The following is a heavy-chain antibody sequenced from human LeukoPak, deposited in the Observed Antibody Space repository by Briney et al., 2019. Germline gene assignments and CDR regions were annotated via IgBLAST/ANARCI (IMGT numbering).Heavy chain of an antibody. CDR1: CGSISNYY. CDR3: ARHAAISAAGTAPLDS. J-gene: IGHJ4*02. V-gene: IGHV4-59*08. CDR2: IYRGST. D-gene: IGHD6-13*01. Sequence: SETLSLTCTVSCGSISNYYWSWIRQSPGKGLDWIGYIYRGSTNYNPSLKSRVTISVDTSKNQVSLKLTSATATDTAVYYCARHAAISAAGTAPLDSWGQGTLVTVSS.